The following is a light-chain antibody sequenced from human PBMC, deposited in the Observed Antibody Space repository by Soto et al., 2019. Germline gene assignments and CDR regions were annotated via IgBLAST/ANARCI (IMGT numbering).Light chain of an antibody. CDR2: TAS. V-gene: IGKV1-5*03. J-gene: IGKJ1*01. CDR3: QQYNSYPWT. Sequence: DIQMTQSPSTLSASVGDRVTITCRASQSISSWLAWYQQKPGTAPKLLIYTASTLESGVPSRFSGSGSGTEFTLTLSSLQPDDFATYYCQQYNSYPWTFGKGTKVEIK. CDR1: QSISSW.